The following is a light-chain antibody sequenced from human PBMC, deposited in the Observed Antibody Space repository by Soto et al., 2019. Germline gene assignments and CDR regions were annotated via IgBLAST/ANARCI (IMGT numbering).Light chain of an antibody. J-gene: IGKJ4*01. V-gene: IGKV3-20*01. Sequence: EIVLAQSPGTLSLSPGERATLSCRASETINNNYLAWYQQKPGQPPRNLIHAASSRVTGIPGRFSGSGSGTDFMLTINRLEPEDSAVYYCQQYGRLVNFGGGTKVEI. CDR3: QQYGRLVN. CDR1: ETINNNY. CDR2: AAS.